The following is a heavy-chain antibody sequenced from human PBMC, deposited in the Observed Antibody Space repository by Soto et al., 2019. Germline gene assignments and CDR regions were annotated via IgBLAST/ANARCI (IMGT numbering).Heavy chain of an antibody. CDR3: ASTSRYYDFWSGYTADV. J-gene: IGHJ6*02. Sequence: SETLSLTCTVSGGSISSGGYYWSWIRQHPGKGLEWIGYIYYSGSTYYNPSLKSRVTISVDTSKNQFSLKLSSVTAADTAVYYCASTSRYYDFWSGYTADVWGQGTTVTVSS. D-gene: IGHD3-3*01. CDR1: GGSISSGGYY. V-gene: IGHV4-31*03. CDR2: IYYSGST.